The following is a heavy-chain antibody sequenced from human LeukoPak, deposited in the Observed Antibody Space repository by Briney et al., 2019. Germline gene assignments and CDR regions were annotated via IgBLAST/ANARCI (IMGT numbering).Heavy chain of an antibody. Sequence: SETLSLTCTVSGGSISSNSYYWGWIRQPPGKGLGWIGSIYYSGSTYYSPSLKSRVTISVDTSKNQFSLKLSSVTAADTAVYYCAKNNVDTYDSSGYYYVNAFDIWGQGTMVTVSS. CDR1: GGSISSNSYY. J-gene: IGHJ3*02. CDR3: AKNNVDTYDSSGYYYVNAFDI. D-gene: IGHD3-22*01. CDR2: IYYSGST. V-gene: IGHV4-39*07.